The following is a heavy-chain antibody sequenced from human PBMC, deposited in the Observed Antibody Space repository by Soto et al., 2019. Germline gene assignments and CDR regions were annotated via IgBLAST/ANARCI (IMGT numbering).Heavy chain of an antibody. CDR1: GGSISSGGYS. D-gene: IGHD3-22*01. V-gene: IGHV4-30-2*02. CDR2: IYHSGST. Sequence: PSETLSLTCAVSGGSISSGGYSWSWIRQPPGKGLEWIGYIYHSGSTYYNPSLKSRVIMSEDRSKNQFYLKLSSVTAADTAVYYCAREYNYDSSGIGFDSWGQGTLVTVSS. CDR3: AREYNYDSSGIGFDS. J-gene: IGHJ4*02.